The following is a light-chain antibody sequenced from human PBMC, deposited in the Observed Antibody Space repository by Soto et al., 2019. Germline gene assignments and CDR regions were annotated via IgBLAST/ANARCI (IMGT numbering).Light chain of an antibody. V-gene: IGKV3-15*01. Sequence: EIVMTQSPATLSVSPGERATLSCRASQSVSSNLAWYQQKPGQAPRLLIYGASTRATDTPARFSGRGSGTEFTLTISSLQSEDFAVYYCQQYNNWRYTFGQGTKLEIK. CDR2: GAS. CDR1: QSVSSN. J-gene: IGKJ2*01. CDR3: QQYNNWRYT.